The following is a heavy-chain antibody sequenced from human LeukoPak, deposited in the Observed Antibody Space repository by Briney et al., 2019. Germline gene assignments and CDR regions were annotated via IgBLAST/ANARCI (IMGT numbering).Heavy chain of an antibody. CDR2: INQDGTEK. CDR3: ARVNTGAFDI. Sequence: GGSLRLSCAASGFNFRSYWVTWVRQAPGKGLEWVANINQDGTEKYYVDSVRGRFTISRDNAKNSLYLQMNSLRAEDTAVYYCARVNTGAFDIWGQGTMVTVSS. J-gene: IGHJ3*02. V-gene: IGHV3-7*01. CDR1: GFNFRSYW. D-gene: IGHD2-8*02.